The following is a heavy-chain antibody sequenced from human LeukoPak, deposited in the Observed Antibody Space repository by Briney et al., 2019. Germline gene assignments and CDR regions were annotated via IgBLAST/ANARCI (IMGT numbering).Heavy chain of an antibody. V-gene: IGHV3-7*01. Sequence: GGSLRLSCAASGFTFSSYWMSWVRQAPGKGLEWVANIKQDGSEKYYVDSVKGRFTISRDNAKNSLYLQMNSLRAEDTAVYYCARVVMSYSSTDYYYYMDVRGKGTTVTVSS. J-gene: IGHJ6*03. CDR1: GFTFSSYW. CDR2: IKQDGSEK. D-gene: IGHD6-13*01. CDR3: ARVVMSYSSTDYYYYMDV.